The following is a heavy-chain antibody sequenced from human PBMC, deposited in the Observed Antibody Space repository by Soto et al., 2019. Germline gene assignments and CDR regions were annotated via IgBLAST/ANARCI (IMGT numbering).Heavy chain of an antibody. Sequence: PSDTLSLTCTVSGGSVRSGSYYWSWIRQPPGKGLEWIGNVYYSGSTNYKPSLRSRVSISIDMSKNQFSLNLSSVTAADTAVYYCASRNGGDYWGQGTLVTVSS. CDR3: ASRNGGDY. J-gene: IGHJ4*02. D-gene: IGHD3-10*01. V-gene: IGHV4-61*01. CDR1: GGSVRSGSYY. CDR2: VYYSGST.